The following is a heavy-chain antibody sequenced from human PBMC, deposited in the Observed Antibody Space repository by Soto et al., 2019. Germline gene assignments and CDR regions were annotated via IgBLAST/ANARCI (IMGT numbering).Heavy chain of an antibody. V-gene: IGHV3-66*01. CDR3: ARDFMVTTGDYGLDV. Sequence: EEQLVESGGGLVQPGGSRRLSCEASGFSVRSNNMNWVRKAPGKGLEWVSVLYSGGSTYYADSVQGRFTVSRDNSKNTLFLQMTSLRADDTAVYFCARDFMVTTGDYGLDVWGQGTTVIVSS. J-gene: IGHJ6*02. CDR2: LYSGGST. CDR1: GFSVRSNN. D-gene: IGHD1-1*01.